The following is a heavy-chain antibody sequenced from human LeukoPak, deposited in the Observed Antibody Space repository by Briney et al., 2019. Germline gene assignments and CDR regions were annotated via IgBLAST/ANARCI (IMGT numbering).Heavy chain of an antibody. CDR1: GGSFSGYY. D-gene: IGHD2-2*01. Sequence: SETLSLTCAAYGGSFSGYYWSWIRQPPGKGLEWIGEINHSGSTNYNPSLKSRVTISVDTSKNQFSLKLSSVTAADTAVYYCARGLRRMVVVTGYYYMDVWGKGTTVTVSS. V-gene: IGHV4-34*01. J-gene: IGHJ6*03. CDR2: INHSGST. CDR3: ARGLRRMVVVTGYYYMDV.